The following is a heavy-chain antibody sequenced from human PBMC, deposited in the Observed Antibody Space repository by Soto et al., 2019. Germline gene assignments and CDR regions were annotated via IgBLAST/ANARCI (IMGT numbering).Heavy chain of an antibody. V-gene: IGHV1-3*01. Sequence: ASVKVSCTASGYTFTSYAMHWVRQAPGQRLEWMGWINAGNGNTKYSQKFQGRVTITRDTSASTAYMELSSLRSEDTAVYYCARDRGVYDYIWGSTNWFDPWGQGTLVTVSS. D-gene: IGHD3-16*01. CDR2: INAGNGNT. CDR3: ARDRGVYDYIWGSTNWFDP. J-gene: IGHJ5*02. CDR1: GYTFTSYA.